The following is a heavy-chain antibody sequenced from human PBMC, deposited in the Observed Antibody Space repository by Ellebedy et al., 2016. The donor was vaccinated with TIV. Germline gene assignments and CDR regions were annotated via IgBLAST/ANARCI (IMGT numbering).Heavy chain of an antibody. CDR1: GYSFISYW. J-gene: IGHJ4*02. V-gene: IGHV5-51*01. CDR3: ARGDRGSGWYWDK. D-gene: IGHD6-19*01. Sequence: KVSCKGSGYSFISYWIGWVRQLHGKGLEWMGYIYPGDSDTRYSPSFQGQVTISVDKSISTAYLQWSSLKASDTAIYYCARGDRGSGWYWDKWGQGTLVTVSS. CDR2: IYPGDSDT.